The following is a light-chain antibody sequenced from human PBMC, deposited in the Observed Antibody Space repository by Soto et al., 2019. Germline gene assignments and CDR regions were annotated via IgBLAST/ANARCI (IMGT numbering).Light chain of an antibody. CDR3: MQALQTPPWT. Sequence: DIVMTQSPLSLPVTPGEPASISCRSSQSLLHSNGYNYLDWYLQKPGQSPQLLIYLGSNRASGVPDRFSGSGSGTDCTLKSSRVEAEDVGVYYCMQALQTPPWTFGQGTKVEIK. J-gene: IGKJ1*01. CDR1: QSLLHSNGYNY. CDR2: LGS. V-gene: IGKV2-28*01.